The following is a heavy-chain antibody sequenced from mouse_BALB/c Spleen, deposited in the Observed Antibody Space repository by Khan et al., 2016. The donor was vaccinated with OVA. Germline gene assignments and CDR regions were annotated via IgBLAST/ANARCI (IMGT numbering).Heavy chain of an antibody. Sequence: EVMLVESGGGLVQPGGSRKLSCAASGFTFSSYGMHWVRQAPEKGLEWVAYISGDSSTIYYTDTVKGRFTISRDNPKNTLSLQMTSLMSEDTAIYYCATSYYDGYYFDYWGPGTTLTVSS. D-gene: IGHD1-1*01. CDR3: ATSYYDGYYFDY. CDR1: GFTFSSYG. CDR2: ISGDSSTI. J-gene: IGHJ2*01. V-gene: IGHV5-17*02.